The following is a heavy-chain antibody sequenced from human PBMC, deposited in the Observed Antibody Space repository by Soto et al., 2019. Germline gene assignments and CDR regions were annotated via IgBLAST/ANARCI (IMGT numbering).Heavy chain of an antibody. CDR1: GFTFGNYA. Sequence: PGGSLRLSCDASGFTFGNYAMTWVRPAPGKGLEWVSTISGSGDRTYYADSVTGRFTISRDNSKNTLYLQMHSLGVEDTAVYFCAKDTVAIRSFYFDSWAQGTLVTVSS. D-gene: IGHD2-21*01. CDR2: ISGSGDRT. V-gene: IGHV3-23*01. CDR3: AKDTVAIRSFYFDS. J-gene: IGHJ4*02.